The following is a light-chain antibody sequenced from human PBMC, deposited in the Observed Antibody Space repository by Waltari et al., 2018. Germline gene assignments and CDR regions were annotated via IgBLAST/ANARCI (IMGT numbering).Light chain of an antibody. CDR1: SSDVGGSNS. CDR3: SSYTSSSTPWV. CDR2: EVR. V-gene: IGLV2-14*01. Sequence: QSALTQPASVSGSPGQSITISCTGTSSDVGGSNSVSWYQQHPGTAPKLMIFEVRNRPSGVSNRFSGSKSGNTASLTISGLQAEDESDYYCSSYTSSSTPWVFGGGTKLTVL. J-gene: IGLJ3*02.